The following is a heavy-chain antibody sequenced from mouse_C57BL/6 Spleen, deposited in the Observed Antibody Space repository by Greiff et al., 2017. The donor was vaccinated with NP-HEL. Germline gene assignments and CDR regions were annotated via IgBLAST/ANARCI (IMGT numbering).Heavy chain of an antibody. CDR3: ARRGLDYEGGAMDD. V-gene: IGHV1-69*01. D-gene: IGHD2-4*01. CDR1: GYTFTSYW. Sequence: QVQLQQPGAELVMPGASVKLSCKASGYTFTSYWMHWVKQRPGQGLEWIGEIDPSDSYTNYNQKFKGKSTLTVDKSSSTAYMQLSSLTSEDSAVYYCARRGLDYEGGAMDDWGQGTSVTVSS. J-gene: IGHJ4*01. CDR2: IDPSDSYT.